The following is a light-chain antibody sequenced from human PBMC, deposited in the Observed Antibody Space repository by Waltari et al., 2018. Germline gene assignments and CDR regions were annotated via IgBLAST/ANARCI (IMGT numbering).Light chain of an antibody. Sequence: WYQQHPDKAPKLMVYDVIERPSGGSTRFSGSKSGNTASLTISGLQAEDEADYYCCSYAGRNIWVFGGGTKVTVL. CDR3: CSYAGRNIWV. J-gene: IGLJ3*02. CDR2: DVI. V-gene: IGLV2-23*02.